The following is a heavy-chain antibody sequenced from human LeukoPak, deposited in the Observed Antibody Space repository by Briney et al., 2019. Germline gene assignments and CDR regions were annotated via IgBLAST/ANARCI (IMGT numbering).Heavy chain of an antibody. CDR2: IYYDGST. J-gene: IGHJ4*02. Sequence: PSETLSLTCTVSDASINSAYYWGWIRQPPGKGLEWFASIYYDGSTYFNPSLESRVTISVDTSKNQFSLRLSAVTAADTAVYYCARQVDCGGDCTDYWGQGTLVTVSS. V-gene: IGHV4-39*01. D-gene: IGHD2-21*02. CDR3: ARQVDCGGDCTDY. CDR1: DASINSAYY.